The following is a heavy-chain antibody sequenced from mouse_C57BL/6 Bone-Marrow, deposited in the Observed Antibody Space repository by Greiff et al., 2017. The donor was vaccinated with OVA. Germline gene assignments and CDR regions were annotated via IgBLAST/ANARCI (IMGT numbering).Heavy chain of an antibody. V-gene: IGHV3-6*01. J-gene: IGHJ4*01. Sequence: ESGPGLVKPSQSLSLTCSVTGYSITSGYYWNWIRQFPGNKLEWMGYISYDGSNNYNPSLKNRISITRDTSKNQFFLKLNSVTTEDTATYYCAITTVVATDYWGQGTSVTFSS. CDR2: ISYDGSN. CDR1: GYSITSGYY. CDR3: AITTVVATDY. D-gene: IGHD1-1*01.